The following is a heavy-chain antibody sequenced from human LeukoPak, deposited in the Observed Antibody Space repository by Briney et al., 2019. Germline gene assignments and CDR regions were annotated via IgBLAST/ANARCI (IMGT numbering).Heavy chain of an antibody. CDR3: ARDLLIVGATDY. CDR1: GFTFSSYA. D-gene: IGHD1-26*01. CDR2: ISGSGGNT. J-gene: IGHJ4*02. Sequence: GGSLRLSCAASGFTFSSYAMAWVRQAPGKGLEWVSAISGSGGNTYYADSVKGRFTISRDNSKNTLYLQMNSLRAEDTAVYYCARDLLIVGATDYWGQGTLVTVSS. V-gene: IGHV3-23*01.